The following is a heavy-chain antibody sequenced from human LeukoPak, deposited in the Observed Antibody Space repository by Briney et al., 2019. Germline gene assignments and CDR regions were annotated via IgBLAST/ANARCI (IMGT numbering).Heavy chain of an antibody. CDR1: GGSLSSYC. D-gene: IGHD3-22*01. Sequence: SETLSLTCTVSGGSLSSYCWSWVRQSPGKRLEWIGYLCDSGSTSFNPSLKSRVTISLDTSKNQFSLKLSSVTAADTAVYYCARVTGYMIEDYFDYWGQGTLVTVSS. V-gene: IGHV4-59*01. CDR2: LCDSGST. CDR3: ARVTGYMIEDYFDY. J-gene: IGHJ4*02.